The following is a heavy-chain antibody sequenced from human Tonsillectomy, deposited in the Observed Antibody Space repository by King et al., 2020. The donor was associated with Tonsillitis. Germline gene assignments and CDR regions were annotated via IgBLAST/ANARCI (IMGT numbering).Heavy chain of an antibody. J-gene: IGHJ4*02. CDR2: LSCRGSST. V-gene: IGHV3-23*04. Sequence: VQLVESGGGLVQPGGSLRLSCAASGFSFSSYAMNWVRQAPGKGLEWVAFLSCRGSSTYYADTVKGRFTISRANSKNTLHVQMNSLRADDTAVYYCARAEGVPTALDYWGQGTLVTVSS. CDR1: GFSFSSYA. D-gene: IGHD2-2*01. CDR3: ARAEGVPTALDY.